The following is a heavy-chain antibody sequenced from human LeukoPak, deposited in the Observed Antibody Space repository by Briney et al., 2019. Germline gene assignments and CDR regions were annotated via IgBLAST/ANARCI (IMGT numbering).Heavy chain of an antibody. CDR3: AKDRGYDFWSGYYTPTFDY. D-gene: IGHD3-3*01. CDR1: GFTFSSYA. Sequence: GGSLRLSCAASGFTFSSYAMSWVRQAPGKGLEWVSAISGSGGSTYYADSVKGRFTISRDNSKNTLYLQMNSLRAEDTAVYYCAKDRGYDFWSGYYTPTFDYWGQGTLVTVPS. J-gene: IGHJ4*02. V-gene: IGHV3-23*01. CDR2: ISGSGGST.